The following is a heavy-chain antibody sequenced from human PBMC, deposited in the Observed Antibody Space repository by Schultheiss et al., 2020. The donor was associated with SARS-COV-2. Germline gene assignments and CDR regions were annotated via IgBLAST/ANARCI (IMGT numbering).Heavy chain of an antibody. J-gene: IGHJ4*02. Sequence: GGSLRLSCAASGFTFSSYSMNWVRQAPGKGLEWVSSISSSSSYIYYADSVKGRFTFSRDNAKNSLYLQMNSLRAEDTAVYYCARDIRGVHIVVVAYFDCWGQGTLVTVSS. CDR3: ARDIRGVHIVVVAYFDC. CDR1: GFTFSSYS. CDR2: ISSSSSYI. D-gene: IGHD2-21*01. V-gene: IGHV3-21*01.